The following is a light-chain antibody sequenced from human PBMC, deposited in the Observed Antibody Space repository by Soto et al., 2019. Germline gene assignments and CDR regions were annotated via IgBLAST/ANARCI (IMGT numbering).Light chain of an antibody. CDR2: AAS. J-gene: IGKJ1*01. V-gene: IGKV1-27*01. CDR3: QKYNSAPWT. CDR1: QSISSH. Sequence: DIRMTQSPSSLSASVGDTVTITCRASQSISSHLNWYQQKPGKAPNLLIYAASTLQSGVPSRFSGSGSGTDFTLTISSLQPEDVATYYCQKYNSAPWTFGQGTKVDI.